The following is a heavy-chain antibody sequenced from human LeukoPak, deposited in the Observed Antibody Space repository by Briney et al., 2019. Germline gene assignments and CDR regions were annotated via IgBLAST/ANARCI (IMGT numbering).Heavy chain of an antibody. V-gene: IGHV3-23*01. CDR2: ISDSGGRT. CDR1: GFPFSSYA. J-gene: IGHJ4*02. Sequence: GGSPRLSCAASGFPFSSYAMGWVRQAPGKGLEWVSVISDSGGRTYSAASVKGRFTISRDNSKDTLYLQMNSLRAEDTAVYYCARTYCIGSSCPGVFEYWGQGTLVTVSS. CDR3: ARTYCIGSSCPGVFEY. D-gene: IGHD2-15*01.